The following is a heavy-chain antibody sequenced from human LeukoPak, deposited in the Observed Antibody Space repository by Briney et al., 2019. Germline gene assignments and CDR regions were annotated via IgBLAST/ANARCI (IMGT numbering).Heavy chain of an antibody. Sequence: PSETLSLTCAVSGGSISSYYWSWIRQPPGKGLEWIGYIYYNGSTNYNLSLKSRVTISVDTSKNQFSLKLSSVTAADTAVYYCARVIAAAGRGGYYYYYMDVWGKETTVTVSS. V-gene: IGHV4-59*01. CDR3: ARVIAAAGRGGYYYYYMDV. CDR1: GGSISSYY. D-gene: IGHD6-13*01. CDR2: IYYNGST. J-gene: IGHJ6*03.